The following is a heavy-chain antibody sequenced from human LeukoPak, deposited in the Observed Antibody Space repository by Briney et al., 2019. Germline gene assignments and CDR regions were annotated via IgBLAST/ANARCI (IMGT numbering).Heavy chain of an antibody. CDR2: INSDGSST. Sequence: GGSLRLSCAASGFTFSLYWMHWVRQAPGKGLVWVSRINSDGSSTSYADSVKGRFTISRDNAKNTLYLQMNSLRAEDTAVYYCAREGFSGYPLDYWGQGTLVTVSS. V-gene: IGHV3-74*01. CDR3: AREGFSGYPLDY. J-gene: IGHJ4*02. CDR1: GFTFSLYW. D-gene: IGHD5-12*01.